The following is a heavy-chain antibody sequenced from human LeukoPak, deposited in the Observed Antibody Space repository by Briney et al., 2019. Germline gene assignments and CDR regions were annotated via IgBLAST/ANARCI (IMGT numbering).Heavy chain of an antibody. CDR3: ARLHPAAGTFSFDY. Sequence: SETLSLTCTVSGGSLSSYYWSWVRQPPGKGLEWIGYIYYSGSTNYNPPPTSRVTISVDTSKNQSSLMLSSVTAADTAVYYCARLHPAAGTFSFDYWGQGTLVTVSS. CDR1: GGSLSSYY. J-gene: IGHJ4*02. V-gene: IGHV4-59*12. CDR2: IYYSGST. D-gene: IGHD6-13*01.